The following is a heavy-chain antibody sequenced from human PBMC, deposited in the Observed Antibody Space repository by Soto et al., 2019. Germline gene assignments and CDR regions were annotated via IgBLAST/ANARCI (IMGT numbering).Heavy chain of an antibody. D-gene: IGHD2-8*02. CDR1: GFTFSDHY. V-gene: IGHV3-11*01. CDR2: ISGVGSVV. J-gene: IGHJ4*02. CDR3: ARDTRPGPFY. Sequence: PGGSLRLSCAASGFTFSDHYMSWIRQAPGKGLEWVSYISGVGSVVNYADSVKGRFAISRDNAKNSLYLQMNSLRAEDTAVYYCARDTRPGPFYWGQGTLVTVSS.